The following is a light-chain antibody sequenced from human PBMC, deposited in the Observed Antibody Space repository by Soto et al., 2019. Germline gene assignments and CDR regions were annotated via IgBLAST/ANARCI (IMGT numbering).Light chain of an antibody. J-gene: IGKJ2*03. V-gene: IGKV1-39*01. CDR2: AAS. Sequence: DIQMTQSPSSLSASVGDRVSITCRASQTISSFLNWYQQKPGKAPKVLIYAASNLQGGVPLRFSGSGSGTDFTLSISSLQPEDFATYYCQQSYTTPYSFGHGTKLEIK. CDR3: QQSYTTPYS. CDR1: QTISSF.